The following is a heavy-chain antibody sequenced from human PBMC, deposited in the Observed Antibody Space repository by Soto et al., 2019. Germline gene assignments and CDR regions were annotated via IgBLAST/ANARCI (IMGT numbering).Heavy chain of an antibody. CDR1: GGSISSYY. CDR2: IYYSGST. CDR3: ARLHDFWSGYFDY. J-gene: IGHJ4*02. Sequence: SETLSLTCTVSGGSISSYYWSWIRQPPGKGLEWIGYIYYSGSTNYNPSLKSRVTISVDTSKNQFSLKLSSVTAADTAVYYCARLHDFWSGYFDYWGQGTLVTVPQ. V-gene: IGHV4-59*08. D-gene: IGHD3-3*01.